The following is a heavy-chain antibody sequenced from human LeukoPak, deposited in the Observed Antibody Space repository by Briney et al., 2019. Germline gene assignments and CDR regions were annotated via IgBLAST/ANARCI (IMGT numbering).Heavy chain of an antibody. CDR2: INHSGST. D-gene: IGHD3-10*01. V-gene: IGHV4-34*01. CDR3: ARDFGYYYGSGSYYQAFDY. J-gene: IGHJ4*02. Sequence: PSETLSLTCAVYGGSFSGYYWSWIRQPPGKGLEWIGEINHSGSTNYNPSLKSRVTISVDTSENQFSLKLSSVTAADTAVYYCARDFGYYYGSGSYYQAFDYWGQGTLVTVSS. CDR1: GGSFSGYY.